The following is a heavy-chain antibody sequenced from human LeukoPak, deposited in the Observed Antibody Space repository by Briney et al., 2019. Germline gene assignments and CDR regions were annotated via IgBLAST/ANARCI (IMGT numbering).Heavy chain of an antibody. V-gene: IGHV1-46*01. J-gene: IGHJ5*02. D-gene: IGHD3-22*01. CDR3: AREYYDSSGYYP. Sequence: ASVKVSCKASGYPLTSYFMHWVRQAPGQGLEWMGMINPSGGSTSYTPKFQGRVTMSRDMSTSTVYMELSSLRSEDKAVYYCAREYYDSSGYYPWGQGTLVTVSS. CDR1: GYPLTSYF. CDR2: INPSGGST.